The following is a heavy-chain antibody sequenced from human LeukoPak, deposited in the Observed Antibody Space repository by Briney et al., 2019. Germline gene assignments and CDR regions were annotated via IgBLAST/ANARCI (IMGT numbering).Heavy chain of an antibody. CDR2: INPSGGST. V-gene: IGHV1-46*01. CDR1: GYTFTSYY. D-gene: IGHD2-15*01. CDR3: ARDACSGGSCYSLDF. Sequence: GASVKVSCKASGYTFTSYYMHWVRQAPGQGLEWMGLINPSGGSTSYAQKFQGRVTMTRDTSTSTVYMELSSLRSEDTAVYYCARDACSGGSCYSLDFWGQGTLVTVSS. J-gene: IGHJ4*02.